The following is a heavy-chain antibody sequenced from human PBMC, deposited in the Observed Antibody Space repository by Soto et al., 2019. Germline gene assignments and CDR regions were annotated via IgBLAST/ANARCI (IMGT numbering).Heavy chain of an antibody. CDR1: GFTFSSYV. D-gene: IGHD6-13*01. CDR3: AKDLRSSSGYLYYYYYGMDV. CDR2: ISGSGGST. J-gene: IGHJ6*01. V-gene: IGHV3-23*01. Sequence: GGSLRLSCAASGFTFSSYVMSWVRQAPGKGLEWVSAISGSGGSTYYADSVKGRFTISRDNSKNTLYLQMNSLRAEDTAVYYCAKDLRSSSGYLYYYYYGMDVWGQGTTVTVSS.